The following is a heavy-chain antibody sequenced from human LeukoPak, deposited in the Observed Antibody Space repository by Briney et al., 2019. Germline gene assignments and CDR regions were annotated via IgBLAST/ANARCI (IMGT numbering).Heavy chain of an antibody. Sequence: KPSETLSLTCSVSGGAFNSGDYFWSWIRQPPGKGLEWIGYIYHSGSTYYNPSLKSRVTISVDRSKNQLSLKLSSVTAADTAVYYCARASPRYCSGGSCYADDYWGQGTLVTVSS. CDR3: ARASPRYCSGGSCYADDY. V-gene: IGHV4-30-2*01. J-gene: IGHJ4*02. CDR2: IYHSGST. CDR1: GGAFNSGDYF. D-gene: IGHD2-15*01.